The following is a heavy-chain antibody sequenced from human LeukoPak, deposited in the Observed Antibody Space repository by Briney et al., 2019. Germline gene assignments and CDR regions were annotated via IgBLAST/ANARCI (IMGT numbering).Heavy chain of an antibody. CDR2: ISYDGSNK. V-gene: IGHV3-30*04. CDR1: GFTFSSYA. J-gene: IGHJ4*02. CDR3: ARDTYCSGGSCYSLAVDY. D-gene: IGHD2-15*01. Sequence: GGSLRLSCAASGFTFSSYAMHWVRQAPGKGLEWVAVISYDGSNKCYADSVKGRFTFSRDNSKNTLYLQMNSLRAEDTAVYYCARDTYCSGGSCYSLAVDYWGQGTLVSVSS.